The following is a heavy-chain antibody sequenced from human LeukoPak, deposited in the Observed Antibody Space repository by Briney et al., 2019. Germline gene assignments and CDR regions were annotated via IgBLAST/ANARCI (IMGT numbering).Heavy chain of an antibody. V-gene: IGHV4-59*11. Sequence: PSETLSLTCSVSGDTISSHYWSWIRQSPGEGLEWIGYVSYSGTTNYNPSLKSRVTISVDTAKNQFSLKLNSVIAADTAVYYCARDLQRHDAFDIWGQGTMVTVSS. CDR3: ARDLQRHDAFDI. J-gene: IGHJ3*02. CDR2: VSYSGTT. CDR1: GDTISSHY.